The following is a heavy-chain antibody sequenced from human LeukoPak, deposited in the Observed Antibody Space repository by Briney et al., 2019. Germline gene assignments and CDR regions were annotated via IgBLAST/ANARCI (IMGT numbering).Heavy chain of an antibody. CDR2: IYHSGST. D-gene: IGHD2-15*01. V-gene: IGHV4-59*01. CDR3: ARGGSYASPIGY. J-gene: IGHJ4*02. CDR1: GGSISTYY. Sequence: PSETLSLTCTLSGGSISTYYWSWIRQPPGKGLEWIGYIYHSGSTNYNPSLKSRVTISVDTSKNQFSLKLSSVTAADTAVYYCARGGSYASPIGYWGQGALVTVSS.